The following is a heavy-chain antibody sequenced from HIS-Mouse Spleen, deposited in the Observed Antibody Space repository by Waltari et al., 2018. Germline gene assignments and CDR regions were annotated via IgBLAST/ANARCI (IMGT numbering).Heavy chain of an antibody. D-gene: IGHD6-13*01. CDR1: GGSISSSSYY. Sequence: QLQLQESGPGLVKPSETLSLTCTFSGGSISSSSYYLGWIRQPPGKGLEWIGSIYYSGSTYYSPSLKSPVTISVDTSKNQFSLKLSSVTAADTAVYYCAREIPYSSSWYDWYFDLWGRGTLVTVSS. CDR3: AREIPYSSSWYDWYFDL. CDR2: IYYSGST. V-gene: IGHV4-39*07. J-gene: IGHJ2*01.